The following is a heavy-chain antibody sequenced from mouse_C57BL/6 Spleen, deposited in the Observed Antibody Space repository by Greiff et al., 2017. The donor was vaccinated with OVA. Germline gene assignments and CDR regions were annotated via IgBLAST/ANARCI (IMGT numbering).Heavy chain of an antibody. Sequence: QVQLQQPGAELVMPGASVKLSCKASGYTFTSYWMHWVKQRPGQGLEWIGEIDPSDSYTNYNQKFKGKSTLTVDKSSSTAYMQLSSLTSEDSAVYSCARGATGFDYWGQGTTLTVSS. D-gene: IGHD4-1*02. J-gene: IGHJ2*01. CDR3: ARGATGFDY. V-gene: IGHV1-69*01. CDR2: IDPSDSYT. CDR1: GYTFTSYW.